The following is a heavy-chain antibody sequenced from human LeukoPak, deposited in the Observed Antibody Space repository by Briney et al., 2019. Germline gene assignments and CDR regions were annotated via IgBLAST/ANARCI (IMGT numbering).Heavy chain of an antibody. CDR3: ARLFSFPLRAPFDP. CDR2: IYYSGNT. D-gene: IGHD3-16*01. CDR1: GGSLTDYY. J-gene: IGHJ5*02. V-gene: IGHV4-59*01. Sequence: SETLSLTCTVSGGSLTDYYWTWVRQPPGKGLEWIGYIYYSGNTNYNPSLKSRVTISVDTSKTQFSLRLTSVTAADMAVYYCARLFSFPLRAPFDPWGQGTLVTVSS.